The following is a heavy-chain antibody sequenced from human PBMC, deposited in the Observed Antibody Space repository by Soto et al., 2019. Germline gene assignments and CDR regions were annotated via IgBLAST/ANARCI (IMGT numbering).Heavy chain of an antibody. CDR2: ISYAGRYT. J-gene: IGHJ4*02. D-gene: IGHD3-10*01. CDR1: GFSFNNYG. Sequence: QVQLVESGGGVVQPGKSLRLSCVGSGFSFNNYGIHWVRQAPGKGLEWVAVISYAGRYTSSGDSVKGRFTISRDNSMNTVYLQMNSLREDYTAVYFCARDLGSSASVSYPDFWGQGTLVTVSS. CDR3: ARDLGSSASVSYPDF. V-gene: IGHV3-30*03.